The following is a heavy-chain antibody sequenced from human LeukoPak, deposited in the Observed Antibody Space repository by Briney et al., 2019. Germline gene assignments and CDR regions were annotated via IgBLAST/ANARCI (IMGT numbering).Heavy chain of an antibody. CDR3: ARDRDAPAKYFFDY. CDR1: GFTFSNYA. V-gene: IGHV3-30*04. CDR2: ISNDGRDK. Sequence: TGGSLRLSCAASGFTFSNYAMHWVRQAPARGLEWVAVISNDGRDKHYADSVKGRFTFSRDNSKNTVYLQMNSLRAEGSAVYYCARDRDAPAKYFFDYWGQGTLVTVSS. D-gene: IGHD2-15*01. J-gene: IGHJ4*02.